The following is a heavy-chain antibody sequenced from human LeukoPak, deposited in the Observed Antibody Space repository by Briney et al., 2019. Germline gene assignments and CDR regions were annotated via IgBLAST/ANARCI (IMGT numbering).Heavy chain of an antibody. Sequence: PGGSLRLSCAASGFTFSSYAMSWVRQAPGKGLEWVSAISGSGGSTYYADSVKGRFTISRDNSKNTLYLQMNSLRAEDTAVYYCAKDRIYCSSTSCYDVFDYWGQGTLVTVAS. V-gene: IGHV3-23*01. CDR2: ISGSGGST. D-gene: IGHD2-2*01. CDR3: AKDRIYCSSTSCYDVFDY. J-gene: IGHJ4*02. CDR1: GFTFSSYA.